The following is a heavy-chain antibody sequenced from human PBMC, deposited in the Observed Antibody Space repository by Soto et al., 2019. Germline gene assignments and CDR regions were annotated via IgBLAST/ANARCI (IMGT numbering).Heavy chain of an antibody. D-gene: IGHD2-2*01. V-gene: IGHV4-30-4*01. CDR1: GDYIHDGGYY. J-gene: IGHJ5*02. CDR2: IYYTGKT. CDR3: GRDLTSNANCIDP. Sequence: QVQLQESGPGLVKPSQTLSLTCSVSGDYIHDGGYYWTWIRQRPGKGLEWMGYIYYTGKTYYNPSLESRLTMSVDRSKNQFSLRLTSVTAADTAVYFCGRDLTSNANCIDPWGQGTLVTVSS.